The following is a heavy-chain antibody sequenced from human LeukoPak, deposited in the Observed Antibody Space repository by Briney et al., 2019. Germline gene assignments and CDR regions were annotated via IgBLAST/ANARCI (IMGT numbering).Heavy chain of an antibody. CDR2: MNPNSGNT. CDR1: GYTFTSYD. CDR3: ATLPNGNYYHYGMDV. Sequence: GASVKVSCKASGYTFTSYDINWVRQATGQRLEWMGWMNPNSGNTGYAQKFQGRVTMTRNTSISTAYMELSSLRSEGTAVYYCATLPNGNYYHYGMDVWGQATTVTVSS. D-gene: IGHD1-26*01. V-gene: IGHV1-8*01. J-gene: IGHJ6*02.